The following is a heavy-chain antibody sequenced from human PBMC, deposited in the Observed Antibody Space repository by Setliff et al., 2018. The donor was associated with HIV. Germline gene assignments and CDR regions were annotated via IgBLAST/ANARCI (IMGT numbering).Heavy chain of an antibody. CDR3: ARQGAVTGHSFDS. D-gene: IGHD6-19*01. J-gene: IGHJ4*02. CDR1: GGSFSGYH. Sequence: ASETLSLTCAVYGGSFSGYHWSWIRQSPGKGLEWIGEIDHSGSTDDNPSLKSRVTISVDTSKNQFSLRLNSVTAADTAIYYCARQGAVTGHSFDSWGPGALVTVSS. V-gene: IGHV4-34*01. CDR2: IDHSGST.